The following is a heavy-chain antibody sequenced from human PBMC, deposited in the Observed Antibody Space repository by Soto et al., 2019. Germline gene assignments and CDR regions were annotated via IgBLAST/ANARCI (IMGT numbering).Heavy chain of an antibody. CDR1: GFTFDNYV. J-gene: IGHJ4*02. D-gene: IGHD6-6*01. CDR3: AKRFDDSSTWSFDH. Sequence: VQLLQSGGGLVQPGGSLRLSCAASGFTFDNYVMTWVRQAPGKGLEWVAGISGNGARGYYGDSVKGRFIVSRDNSKNTQYLQMNSLRVEDTGVYYWAKRFDDSSTWSFDHWVLGTLVTVSS. V-gene: IGHV3-23*01. CDR2: ISGNGARG.